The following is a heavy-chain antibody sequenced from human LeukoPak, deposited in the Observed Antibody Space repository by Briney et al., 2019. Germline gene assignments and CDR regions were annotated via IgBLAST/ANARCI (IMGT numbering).Heavy chain of an antibody. D-gene: IGHD2-8*02. V-gene: IGHV3-30*04. Sequence: GGSLRLSCAASGFTFSDYAIYWVRQAPGKGLVWVAIISYDGTKKSYAKSVKGRFTISRDNSKKAVYLQMSSLRDDDTATFFCARNADYTGAGNLYYWGQGTLVIVSS. J-gene: IGHJ4*02. CDR3: ARNADYTGAGNLYY. CDR2: ISYDGTKK. CDR1: GFTFSDYA.